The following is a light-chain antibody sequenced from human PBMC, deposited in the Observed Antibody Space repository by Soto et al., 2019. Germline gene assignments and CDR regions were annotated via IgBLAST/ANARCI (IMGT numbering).Light chain of an antibody. CDR3: QQYNNWPTMT. CDR2: GAS. V-gene: IGKV3-15*01. CDR1: QSVSGN. J-gene: IGKJ3*01. Sequence: EIVMTQSPATLSVSPGERATLSCRASQSVSGNLAWYQQKPGQAPRLLIYGASTRATGIPARFSGSGSGTEFTLTISSLQSEDIAVYYCQQYNNWPTMTFGPGTKVDIK.